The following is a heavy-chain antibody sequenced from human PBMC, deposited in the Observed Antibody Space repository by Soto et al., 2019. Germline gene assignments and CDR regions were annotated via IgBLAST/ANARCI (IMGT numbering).Heavy chain of an antibody. D-gene: IGHD4-17*01. J-gene: IGHJ6*02. CDR1: GFTFCSYA. CDR2: ISSSSSYI. V-gene: IGHV3-21*01. Sequence: GGSLRLSCAASGFTFCSYALSWVRQAPGKGLEWVSSISSSSSYIYYADSVKGRFTISRDNAKNSLYLQMNSLRAEDTAVYYCARVPYGDYAVCYYYYGMDVWGQGTTVTVSS. CDR3: ARVPYGDYAVCYYYYGMDV.